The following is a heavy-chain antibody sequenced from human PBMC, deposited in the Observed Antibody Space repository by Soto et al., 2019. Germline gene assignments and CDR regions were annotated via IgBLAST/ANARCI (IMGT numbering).Heavy chain of an antibody. D-gene: IGHD1-1*01. CDR3: AKERGRERAFDI. J-gene: IGHJ3*02. CDR1: GFTFSSYG. CDR2: ISYDGSNK. V-gene: IGHV3-30*18. Sequence: QVQLVESGGGVVQPGRSLRLSCAASGFTFSSYGMHWVRQAPGKGLEWVAVISYDGSNKYYADSVKGRFTISRDNSKNTLYLQMNSLRAEDTAVYYCAKERGRERAFDIWGQGTMVTVSS.